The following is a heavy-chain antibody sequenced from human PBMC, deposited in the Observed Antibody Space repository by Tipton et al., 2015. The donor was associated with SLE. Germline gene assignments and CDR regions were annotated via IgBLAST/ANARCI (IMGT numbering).Heavy chain of an antibody. J-gene: IGHJ3*02. D-gene: IGHD3-22*01. CDR1: GGSISSYY. V-gene: IGHV4-59*12. Sequence: TLSLTCTVSGGSISSYYWSWIRQPPGKGLEWIGYIYYSGSTNYNPSLKSRVTISVDTSKNQFSLKLSSVTAADTAVYYCARPIAFYYDSSGSDAFDIWGQGTMVTVSS. CDR3: ARPIAFYYDSSGSDAFDI. CDR2: IYYSGST.